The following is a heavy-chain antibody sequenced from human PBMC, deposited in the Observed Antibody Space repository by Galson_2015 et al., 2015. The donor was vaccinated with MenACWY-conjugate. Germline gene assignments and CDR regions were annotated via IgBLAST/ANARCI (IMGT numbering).Heavy chain of an antibody. CDR2: ISSSGSST. D-gene: IGHD3-22*01. CDR3: AKRPPNNCYYISGYYGWDY. V-gene: IGHV3-23*01. Sequence: SLRLSCAASGFTFSSYAMSWVRQAPGKGLEWVSAISSSGSSTYYADSVKGRFTISRDNSKNTLYLQMNSLRAEDTAVYYCAKRPPNNCYYISGYYGWDYWGQGTLVTVSS. J-gene: IGHJ4*02. CDR1: GFTFSSYA.